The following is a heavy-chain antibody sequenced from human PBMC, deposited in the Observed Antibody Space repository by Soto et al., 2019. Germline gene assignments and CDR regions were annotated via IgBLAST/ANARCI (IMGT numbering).Heavy chain of an antibody. J-gene: IGHJ6*02. CDR1: GGSFSGYY. CDR2: INHSGST. CDR3: ASGGSGSYYTYYYYGMDV. V-gene: IGHV4-34*01. D-gene: IGHD3-10*01. Sequence: SETLSLTCAVYGGSFSGYYWSWIRQPPGKGLEWIGEINHSGSTSYNPSLKSRVTISVDTSKNQFSLKLSSVTAADTAVYDCASGGSGSYYTYYYYGMDVWGQGTTVTVSS.